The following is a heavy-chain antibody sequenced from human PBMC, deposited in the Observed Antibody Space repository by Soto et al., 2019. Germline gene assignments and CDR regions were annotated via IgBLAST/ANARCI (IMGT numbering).Heavy chain of an antibody. J-gene: IGHJ4*02. V-gene: IGHV3-23*01. CDR1: GFTFSSYV. CDR2: ISGSGGST. CDR3: AKVRADYYDSSGPIDY. D-gene: IGHD3-22*01. Sequence: EVQLLESGGGLVQPGGSLRLSCAASGFTFSSYVMSWVRQAPGKGLEWVSAISGSGGSTYYGDSVKGRFTISRDNSKNTTDLQMNSPRAEDTAVYYCAKVRADYYDSSGPIDYWGQGTLVTVSS.